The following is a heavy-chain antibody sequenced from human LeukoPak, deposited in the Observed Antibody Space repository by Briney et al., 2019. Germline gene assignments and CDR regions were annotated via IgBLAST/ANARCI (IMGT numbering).Heavy chain of an antibody. D-gene: IGHD1-14*01. J-gene: IGHJ4*02. V-gene: IGHV3-53*01. Sequence: GGSLRLSCAASGFPVITNDMIGLRQPPGRGLACVSVLYSDRNTKHADSVQGRFTISRDSSKNTLYLEMNSLSPDDTAVYYCARGVEPLAANTLAYWGQGTLVTVSS. CDR3: ARGVEPLAANTLAY. CDR1: GFPVITND. CDR2: LYSDRNT.